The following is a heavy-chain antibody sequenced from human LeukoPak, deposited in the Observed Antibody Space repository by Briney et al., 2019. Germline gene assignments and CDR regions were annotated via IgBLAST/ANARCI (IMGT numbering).Heavy chain of an antibody. J-gene: IGHJ4*02. D-gene: IGHD2/OR15-2a*01. CDR3: ARLFGGFYAYY. Sequence: SQTLSHSRTVSGDAISSTTNCWGWIRQPRGNGREWHESIYYSGSTYYNPSLKSRVTISVDTSKSQFSLKLSSVTAADTAVYYCARLFGGFYAYYWGQGTLVTVSS. V-gene: IGHV4-39*01. CDR1: GDAISSTTNC. CDR2: IYYSGST.